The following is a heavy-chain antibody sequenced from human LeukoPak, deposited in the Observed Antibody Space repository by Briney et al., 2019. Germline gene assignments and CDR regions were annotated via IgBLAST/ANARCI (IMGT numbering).Heavy chain of an antibody. CDR1: GGSISSYY. CDR2: MYYSGST. CDR3: ARVRALSYYDSSGDLYYFDY. V-gene: IGHV4-59*01. J-gene: IGHJ4*02. Sequence: SETLSLTCTVSGGSISSYYWSWIRQPPGKGLEWIGYMYYSGSTNYNPSLKSRVTISVDTSKNQFSLKLSSVTAADTAVYYCARVRALSYYDSSGDLYYFDYWGQGTLVTVSS. D-gene: IGHD3-22*01.